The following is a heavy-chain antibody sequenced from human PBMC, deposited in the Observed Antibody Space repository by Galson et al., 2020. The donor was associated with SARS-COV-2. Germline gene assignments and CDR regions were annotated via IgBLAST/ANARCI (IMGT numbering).Heavy chain of an antibody. CDR2: VSHSGST. D-gene: IGHD3-10*01. V-gene: IGHV4-34*01. J-gene: IGHJ6*03. Sequence: SETLSLTCAVYGGSFSDYSWTWVRQPPGKGLEWVGEVSHSGSTNYSPSLKSRVFMSVDTSKNQFSLKLRSVTAAVTAVYYCARGGSRPIMAFDYYYFYMDVWVKGTTVTVSS. CDR1: GGSFSDYS. CDR3: ARGGSRPIMAFDYYYFYMDV.